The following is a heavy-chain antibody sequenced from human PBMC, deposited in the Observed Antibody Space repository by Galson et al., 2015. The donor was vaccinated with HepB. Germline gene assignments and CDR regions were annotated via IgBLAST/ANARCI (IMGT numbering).Heavy chain of an antibody. Sequence: SGAEVKKPGESLKISCKASGYTFTSHAMHWVRQAPGQRLEWMGWINAGNGNTKYSQKFQGRVTITRDTSASTAYMELSSLRSEDTAVYYCARDPPSIVGATKGDYWGQGTLVTVSS. CDR1: GYTFTSHA. V-gene: IGHV1-3*01. CDR3: ARDPPSIVGATKGDY. CDR2: INAGNGNT. D-gene: IGHD1-26*01. J-gene: IGHJ4*02.